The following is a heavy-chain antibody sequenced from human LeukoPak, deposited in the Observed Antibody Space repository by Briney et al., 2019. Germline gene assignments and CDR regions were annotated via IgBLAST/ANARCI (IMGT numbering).Heavy chain of an antibody. CDR2: VYTSGST. D-gene: IGHD3-10*01. CDR1: GGSITTYY. Sequence: SETLSLTCTVSGGSITTYYWNWVRQPPGEGLEWIGYVYTSGSTNFNPSLRSRVTISLDTSKNQSSLKLTSVTAADTAVYYCARGAPSLYYYYMDIWGKGTTVTASS. CDR3: ARGAPSLYYYYMDI. J-gene: IGHJ6*03. V-gene: IGHV4-4*09.